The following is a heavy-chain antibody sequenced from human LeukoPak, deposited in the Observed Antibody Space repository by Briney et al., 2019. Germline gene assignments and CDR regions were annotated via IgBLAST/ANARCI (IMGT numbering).Heavy chain of an antibody. CDR2: ISSSGSTI. D-gene: IGHD6-19*01. CDR1: GFTFSDYY. CDR3: ANADSSGWPPDY. V-gene: IGHV3-11*01. J-gene: IGHJ4*02. Sequence: KPGGSLRLSCAASGFTFSDYYMSWIRQAPGKGLEWVSYISSSGSTIYYADSVKGRFTISRDNAKNSLYLQMNSLRAEDTALYYCANADSSGWPPDYWGQGTLVTVSS.